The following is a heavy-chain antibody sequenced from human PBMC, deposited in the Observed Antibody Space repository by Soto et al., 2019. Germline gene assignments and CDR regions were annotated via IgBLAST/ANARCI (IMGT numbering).Heavy chain of an antibody. V-gene: IGHV4-39*01. J-gene: IGHJ5*02. D-gene: IGHD3-3*01. CDR1: GGSISSRRNY. Sequence: QLQLQESGPGLVKPSETLSLTCTVSGGSISSRRNYWGWIRQPPGMGQEWIGSVYYSGSTHYDPSLKSRISISVDTSKNQSYLKLSFVTAADTAVYYCAREPDFWSGNYSMGWFAPWGQGTLVTVSS. CDR3: AREPDFWSGNYSMGWFAP. CDR2: VYYSGST.